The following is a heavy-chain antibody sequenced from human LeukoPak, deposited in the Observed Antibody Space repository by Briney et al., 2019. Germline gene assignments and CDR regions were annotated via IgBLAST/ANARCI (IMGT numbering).Heavy chain of an antibody. CDR2: INHSGST. D-gene: IGHD5-24*01. J-gene: IGHJ4*02. CDR1: GGSFSGYY. CDR3: ASVNVEMATIDY. Sequence: SETLSLTCAVYGGSFSGYYWSWIRQPPGKGLEWIGEINHSGSTNYNPSLKSRVTISVDTSKNQFSLKLSSVTAADTAVYYCASVNVEMATIDYWGQGTLVTVSS. V-gene: IGHV4-34*01.